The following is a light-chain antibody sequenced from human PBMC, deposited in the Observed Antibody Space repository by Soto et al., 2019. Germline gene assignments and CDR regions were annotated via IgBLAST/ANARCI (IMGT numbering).Light chain of an antibody. CDR1: QSVFDN. Sequence: EVVMTQSPATLSVSPGERATLSCRASQSVFDNLVSYQQKPAQAPGLLIYGASTRATGIPARFSGSGSGTEFTLTISSLQSEEFAVYYCQQYNDWPRTFGQGTKVEIK. V-gene: IGKV3-15*01. CDR2: GAS. CDR3: QQYNDWPRT. J-gene: IGKJ1*01.